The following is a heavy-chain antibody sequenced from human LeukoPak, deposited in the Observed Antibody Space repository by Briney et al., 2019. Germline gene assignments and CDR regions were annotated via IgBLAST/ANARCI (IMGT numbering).Heavy chain of an antibody. Sequence: SETLSLTCTVSGVSISSGGYYWSWVRQPPGKGLEWIGYISHSGSTYYNPSLKSRVTISVDRSKNQFSLKLSSVTAADTAVYYCATTPGDFDYWGQGTLVTVSS. V-gene: IGHV4-30-2*01. CDR1: GVSISSGGYY. J-gene: IGHJ4*02. D-gene: IGHD7-27*01. CDR2: ISHSGST. CDR3: ATTPGDFDY.